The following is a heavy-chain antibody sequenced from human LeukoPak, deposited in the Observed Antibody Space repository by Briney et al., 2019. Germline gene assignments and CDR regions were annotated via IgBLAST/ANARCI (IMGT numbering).Heavy chain of an antibody. CDR3: ARLMFLWPPIYFDY. CDR2: INQDGSQT. Sequence: GSLRLSCAASGFTFMTYGIHWVRRAPGKGLEWVANINQDGSQTFYVDSVKGRFTISRDNPGNSVYLQMNSLRAEDTAVYYCARLMFLWPPIYFDYWGQGTLVTVSS. CDR1: GFTFMTYG. J-gene: IGHJ4*02. D-gene: IGHD2-8*01. V-gene: IGHV3-7*01.